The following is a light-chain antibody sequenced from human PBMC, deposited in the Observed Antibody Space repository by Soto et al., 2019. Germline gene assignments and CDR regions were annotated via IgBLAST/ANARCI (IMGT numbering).Light chain of an antibody. J-gene: IGLJ1*01. Sequence: QSVLTQPASVSGSPGQSITISCTVTNSDVGGYSYVSWYQHHPGKAPKLMIYEVSNRPSGVSNRFSGSKSGNTASLAISGLQAEDEADYYCCSYTSSSTLYVFGTGTKVTVL. V-gene: IGLV2-14*01. CDR3: CSYTSSSTLYV. CDR2: EVS. CDR1: NSDVGGYSY.